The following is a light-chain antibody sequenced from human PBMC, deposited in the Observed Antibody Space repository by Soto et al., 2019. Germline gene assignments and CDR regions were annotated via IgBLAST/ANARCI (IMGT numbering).Light chain of an antibody. Sequence: DIQMTQSPSTLSASVGDRVTITCRASQNIRSWLAWYQQKPGKAPKLLIYKASNLGSGVPSRFSGAGSGTEFTLTISSLQPDDFAIYYCQQYNTYCVFGQGTKVDIK. J-gene: IGKJ1*01. CDR3: QQYNTYCV. CDR1: QNIRSW. CDR2: KAS. V-gene: IGKV1-5*03.